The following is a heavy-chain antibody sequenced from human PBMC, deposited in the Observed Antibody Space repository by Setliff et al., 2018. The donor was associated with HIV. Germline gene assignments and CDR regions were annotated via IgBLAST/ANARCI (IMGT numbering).Heavy chain of an antibody. CDR1: GGSINSSNYY. Sequence: SETLSLTCTVSGGSINSSNYYWGWIRQPPGKGLEWTGSIYYSGSTYYNPSLKSRVTISVDTSKNQFSLKLSSVTAADTAVYYCASTGYSSGWSFDYWGQGTLVTVSS. V-gene: IGHV4-39*07. CDR2: IYYSGST. D-gene: IGHD6-19*01. J-gene: IGHJ4*02. CDR3: ASTGYSSGWSFDY.